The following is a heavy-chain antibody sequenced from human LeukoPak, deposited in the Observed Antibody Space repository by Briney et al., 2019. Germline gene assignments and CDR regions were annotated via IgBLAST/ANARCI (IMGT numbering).Heavy chain of an antibody. CDR3: ARAGSYDSSDY. J-gene: IGHJ4*02. CDR2: INPNSGGT. D-gene: IGHD3-22*01. Sequence: ASVKVSCKASGYTFTGYYIHWVRQAPGQGLEWMGWINPNSGGTKYAQKFQGRVTMTSDTSISTAYMELSRLRSDDTAVYYCARAGSYDSSDYWGQGTLVTVSS. V-gene: IGHV1-2*02. CDR1: GYTFTGYY.